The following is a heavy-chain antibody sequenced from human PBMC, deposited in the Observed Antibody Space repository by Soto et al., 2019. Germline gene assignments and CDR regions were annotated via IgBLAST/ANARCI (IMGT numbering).Heavy chain of an antibody. J-gene: IGHJ6*02. Sequence: QVQLVESGGGVVQPGRSLRLSCAASGFTFSSYGMHWVRQAPGKGLEWVAVISYDGSNKYYADSVKGRFTISRDNSKNKLYLQMNSMRAEDTAVYYCARDYDILTGSYYYYYGMDVWGQGTTVTVSS. CDR1: GFTFSSYG. D-gene: IGHD3-9*01. CDR3: ARDYDILTGSYYYYYGMDV. CDR2: ISYDGSNK. V-gene: IGHV3-30*03.